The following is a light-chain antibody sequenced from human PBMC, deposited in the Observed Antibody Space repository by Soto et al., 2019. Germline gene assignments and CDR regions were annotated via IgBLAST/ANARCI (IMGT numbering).Light chain of an antibody. CDR3: SSYTSSSTLSLYV. V-gene: IGLV2-14*01. J-gene: IGLJ1*01. CDR2: DVS. CDR1: SSEVGGYNY. Sequence: SVLTQPASVSGSPVQSITISCTGTSSEVGGYNYVSWYQQHPGKAPKLMIYDVSNRPSGVSNRFSGSKSGNTASLTISGLQAEDEADYYCSSYTSSSTLSLYVFGTGTKVTVL.